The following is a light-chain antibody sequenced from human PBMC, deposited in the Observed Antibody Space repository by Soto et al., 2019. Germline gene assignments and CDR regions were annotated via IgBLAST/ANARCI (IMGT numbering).Light chain of an antibody. J-gene: IGKJ4*01. CDR3: KQYNTYPLT. Sequence: DIQMTKSPSTLSSSVGDRVTITCRASQSISTWLAWYQQKPGKAHNLLIYDAYSLESGVQSRFSGSGSGTEFTLTIRSLQPDDFATYYCKQYNTYPLTFGGGTKVDNK. CDR2: DAY. V-gene: IGKV1-5*01. CDR1: QSISTW.